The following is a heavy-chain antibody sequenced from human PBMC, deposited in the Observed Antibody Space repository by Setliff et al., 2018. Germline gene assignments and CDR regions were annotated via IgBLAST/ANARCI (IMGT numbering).Heavy chain of an antibody. J-gene: IGHJ4*02. CDR1: GDTSTTYA. CDR2: INAGNGNI. V-gene: IGHV1-3*01. CDR3: ARGDVYSGSYYHFDY. Sequence: GASVKVSCKASGDTSTTYAIHWVRQAPGQGLEWMGWINAGNGNIRYSQNFQGIVTITRDTSASTAYMELSSLTSEDTAIYYCARGDVYSGSYYHFDYWGQGTLVTVSS. D-gene: IGHD1-26*01.